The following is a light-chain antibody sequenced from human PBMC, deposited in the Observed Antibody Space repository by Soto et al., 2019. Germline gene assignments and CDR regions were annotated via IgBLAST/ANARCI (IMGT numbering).Light chain of an antibody. CDR2: AAS. CDR3: QQSYTHPWT. J-gene: IGKJ1*01. V-gene: IGKV1-39*01. CDR1: QTISTY. Sequence: DIQMTQSPSSLSASVGGRVTITCRASQTISTYLNWYQHQRGKAPKLLVYAASTLQGGVPSRFTGSGSGTDFTLTISRLLPEDFATYFCQQSYTHPWTFGQGTTVEI.